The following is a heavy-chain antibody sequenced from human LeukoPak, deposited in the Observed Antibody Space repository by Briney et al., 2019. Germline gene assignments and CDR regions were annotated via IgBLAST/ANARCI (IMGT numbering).Heavy chain of an antibody. CDR2: VNQRGTI. V-gene: IGHV4-34*01. CDR1: GGSFGDHF. J-gene: IGHJ5*01. D-gene: IGHD2/OR15-2a*01. Sequence: SSETLSLTCGLNGGSFGDHFWGWFRQSPGKGLEWIGEVNQRGTINSNPSLKSRVAISVETSKNQFSLKLTSVTAADTAVYYCARINLWPGNWIDSWGQGSLVTVSS. CDR3: ARINLWPGNWIDS.